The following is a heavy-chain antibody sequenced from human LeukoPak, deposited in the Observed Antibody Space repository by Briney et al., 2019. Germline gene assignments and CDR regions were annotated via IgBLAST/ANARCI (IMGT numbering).Heavy chain of an antibody. V-gene: IGHV4-39*02. J-gene: IGHJ4*02. CDR2: IYYSGST. CDR3: ARDAYYYDSSGYYYFDY. Sequence: PSETLSLTCTVSGGSIRNGDHYWGWIRQPPGKGLEWIGSIYYSGSTYYNPSLKSRVTISVDTSKNQFSLKLSSVTAADTAVYYCARDAYYYDSSGYYYFDYWGQGTLVTVSS. CDR1: GGSIRNGDHY. D-gene: IGHD3-22*01.